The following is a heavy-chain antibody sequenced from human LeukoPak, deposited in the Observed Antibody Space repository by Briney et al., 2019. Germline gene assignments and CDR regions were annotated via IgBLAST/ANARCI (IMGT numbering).Heavy chain of an antibody. J-gene: IGHJ1*01. CDR3: ASSGSGWYGYFQH. CDR2: INPSGGST. CDR1: GYTFTSYY. D-gene: IGHD6-19*01. V-gene: IGHV1-46*01. Sequence: ASVKVSCKASGYTFTSYYMHWVRQAPGQGLEWMGTINPSGGSTSYAQKFQGRVTMTRDMSTSTVYMELSSLRSEDTAVYYCASSGSGWYGYFQHWGQGTLVTVSS.